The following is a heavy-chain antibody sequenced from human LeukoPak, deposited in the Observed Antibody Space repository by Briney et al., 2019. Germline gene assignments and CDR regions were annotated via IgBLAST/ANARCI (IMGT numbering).Heavy chain of an antibody. Sequence: SGTLSLTCTVSGGSISSYYWTWIRQPPGKGLEYVGYIHYTGSTQYNPSLESRVTMSADTSKNQLSLKLSSVTAADTAVYYCARQRGYGDYGYFDYWGQGTLVSVSS. D-gene: IGHD2-21*01. CDR1: GGSISSYY. J-gene: IGHJ4*02. CDR2: IHYTGST. V-gene: IGHV4-59*08. CDR3: ARQRGYGDYGYFDY.